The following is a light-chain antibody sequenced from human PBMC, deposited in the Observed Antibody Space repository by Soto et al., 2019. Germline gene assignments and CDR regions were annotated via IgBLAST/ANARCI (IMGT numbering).Light chain of an antibody. CDR3: QQYNNWPPGCT. CDR1: QSVSSN. V-gene: IGKV3-15*01. CDR2: GAS. J-gene: IGKJ1*01. Sequence: EIVMTQSPATLSVSPGERATLSCRASQSVSSNLAWYQQKPGQAPRLLIYGASTRATGIPARFSGSGSGTEFTITISSLQSEDFAVYYCQQYNNWPPGCTFGQGTKVEIK.